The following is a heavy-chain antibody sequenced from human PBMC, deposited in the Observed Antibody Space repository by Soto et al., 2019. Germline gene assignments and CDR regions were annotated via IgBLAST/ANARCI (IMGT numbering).Heavy chain of an antibody. V-gene: IGHV3-23*01. Sequence: QPGGSLRLSCEASGFTINNYGMAWVRQAPGKGLEWVSAISGRDAYTYYADSVQGRFTISRDNSRNTLYLQMNSLTAEDTALYYCAKVERMTPYTHLRWGQGTLVTVSS. CDR1: GFTINNYG. D-gene: IGHD1-26*01. CDR2: ISGRDAYT. J-gene: IGHJ4*02. CDR3: AKVERMTPYTHLR.